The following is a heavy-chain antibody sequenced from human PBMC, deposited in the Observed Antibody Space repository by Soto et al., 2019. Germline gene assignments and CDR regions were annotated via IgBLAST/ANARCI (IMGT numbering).Heavy chain of an antibody. Sequence: PGGSLRLSCAASGFTFSSYGMHWVRQAPGKGLEWVADISYDGSNKYYADSVKGRFTISRDNSKNTLYLQMNSLRAEDTAVYYCAKVGADRASRKRKYYYYGMDVWGQGTTVTVSS. CDR2: ISYDGSNK. V-gene: IGHV3-30*18. D-gene: IGHD3-3*01. CDR3: AKVGADRASRKRKYYYYGMDV. CDR1: GFTFSSYG. J-gene: IGHJ6*02.